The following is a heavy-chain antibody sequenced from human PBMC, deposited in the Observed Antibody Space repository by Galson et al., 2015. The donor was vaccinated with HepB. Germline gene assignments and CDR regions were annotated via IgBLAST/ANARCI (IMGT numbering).Heavy chain of an antibody. Sequence: SLRLSCAASGFTFSSYAMHWVRQAPGKGLEWVAVISYDGSNKYYADSVKGRFTISRDNSKNTLYLQMNSLRAEDTAVYYCARDGGEYSSGWYGVDFQHWGQGTLVTVSS. J-gene: IGHJ1*01. V-gene: IGHV3-30*04. CDR3: ARDGGEYSSGWYGVDFQH. CDR2: ISYDGSNK. CDR1: GFTFSSYA. D-gene: IGHD6-19*01.